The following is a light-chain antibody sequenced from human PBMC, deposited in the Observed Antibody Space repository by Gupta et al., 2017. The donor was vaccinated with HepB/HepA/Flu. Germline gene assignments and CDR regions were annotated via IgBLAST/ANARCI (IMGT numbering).Light chain of an antibody. Sequence: QSALTQPPSASGSPGQSVTISCTGTIRDIGGYNSVSWYQQHPGKAPKLMIYEVNKRPSGVPDRFSGSKSGNTASLTISGLQAEDEADYYCNLGVFGTGTKVTVL. J-gene: IGLJ1*01. CDR2: EVN. V-gene: IGLV2-8*01. CDR1: IRDIGGYNS. CDR3: NLGV.